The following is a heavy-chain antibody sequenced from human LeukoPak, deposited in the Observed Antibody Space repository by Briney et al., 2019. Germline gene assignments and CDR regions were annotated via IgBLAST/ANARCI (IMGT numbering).Heavy chain of an antibody. CDR1: GYTFTSYG. V-gene: IGHV1-18*01. D-gene: IGHD3-3*01. CDR3: ARSGYDFWSGYYVPGY. CDR2: ISAYNGNT. J-gene: IGHJ4*02. Sequence: GASVTVSCKASGYTFTSYGISWVRQAPGQGLEWMGWISAYNGNTNYAQKLQGRVTMTTDTSTSTAYMELRSLRSDDTAVYYCARSGYDFWSGYYVPGYWGQGTLVTVSS.